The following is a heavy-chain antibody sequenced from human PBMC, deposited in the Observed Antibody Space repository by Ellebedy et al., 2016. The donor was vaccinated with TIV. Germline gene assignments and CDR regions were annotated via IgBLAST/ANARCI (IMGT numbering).Heavy chain of an antibody. CDR1: GGSISSGGYY. J-gene: IGHJ6*02. CDR3: ARARFTEHCSRGICSPNYYYYGMDV. V-gene: IGHV4-61*09. Sequence: SETLSLTXTVSGGSISSGGYYWTWIRQPAGKGLEWTGHIYSSGSTSYNPSLKSRVTMSVDTSKIQFSLNLSSVTAADTAVYYCARARFTEHCSRGICSPNYYYYGMDVWGQGTTVTVSS. CDR2: IYSSGST. D-gene: IGHD2-8*01.